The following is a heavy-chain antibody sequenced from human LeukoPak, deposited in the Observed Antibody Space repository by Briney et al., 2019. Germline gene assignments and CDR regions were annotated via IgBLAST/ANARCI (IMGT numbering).Heavy chain of an antibody. Sequence: SGTLSLTCTVSGDSINSLDLWSWVRQPPGKGLEWIGEMYLSGTTHSNPSVKSRVTISIDKSKNQFFLNLSSVTAADTAVYYCARRSTATNWFDPWGQGTLVTVSS. CDR3: ARRSTATNWFDP. J-gene: IGHJ5*02. V-gene: IGHV4-4*02. CDR1: GDSINSLDL. D-gene: IGHD4-11*01. CDR2: MYLSGTT.